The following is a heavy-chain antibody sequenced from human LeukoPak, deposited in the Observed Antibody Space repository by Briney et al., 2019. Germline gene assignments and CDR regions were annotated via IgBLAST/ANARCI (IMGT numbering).Heavy chain of an antibody. J-gene: IGHJ4*02. CDR2: ISDSGAST. CDR3: AKDIAYYYDSSGPLFDN. Sequence: PGGSLRLSCAVSGFPFSSYAMSWVRQTPGKGLEWVSSISDSGASTNYADSVKGRVTVSRDNSKNTLYLQMNSLRAEDTAVYYCAKDIAYYYDSSGPLFDNWGQGTLVTVSS. V-gene: IGHV3-23*01. D-gene: IGHD3-22*01. CDR1: GFPFSSYA.